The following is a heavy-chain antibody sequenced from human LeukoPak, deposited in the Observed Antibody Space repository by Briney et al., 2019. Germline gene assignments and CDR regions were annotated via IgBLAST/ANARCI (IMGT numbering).Heavy chain of an antibody. V-gene: IGHV1-46*01. D-gene: IGHD2/OR15-2a*01. CDR2: INPSGGRT. J-gene: IGHJ5*02. CDR3: ARDGCPTSTCNGGGNWFDP. Sequence: GASVKVSCKASGYTFTSYDINWVRQATGQGLEWMGIINPSGGRTTYAQKFQGRVTMTRDMSTSTVYMELSSLTSEDTAVYYCARDGCPTSTCNGGGNWFDPWGQGSLVTVSS. CDR1: GYTFTSYD.